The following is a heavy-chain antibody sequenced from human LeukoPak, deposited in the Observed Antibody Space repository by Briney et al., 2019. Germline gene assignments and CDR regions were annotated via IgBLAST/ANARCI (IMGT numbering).Heavy chain of an antibody. CDR2: ISGSGGST. V-gene: IGHV3-23*01. CDR3: AKVRNWYDEIGVNWFDP. CDR1: GFTFSSYA. Sequence: GGSLRLSCAGSGFTFSSYAMSWARQAPGKGLEWVSGISGSGGSTYYADSVKGRFTISRDNSKNTLYLQMNSLRAEDTAVYYCAKVRNWYDEIGVNWFDPWGQGTLVTVSS. D-gene: IGHD1-1*01. J-gene: IGHJ5*02.